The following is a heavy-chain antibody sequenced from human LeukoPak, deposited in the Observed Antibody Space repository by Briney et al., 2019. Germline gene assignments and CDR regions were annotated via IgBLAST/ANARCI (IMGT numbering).Heavy chain of an antibody. Sequence: GGSLRLSCATSGFRFVDYGLSWVRQAPGKGLEWLSAINWNGGITEYADSVKGRFTISRDNAKNSLYLQMDSLRAEDTAFYYCARDRMGTSYSVSHFDSWGQGTLVSVSS. CDR3: ARDRMGTSYSVSHFDS. CDR2: INWNGGIT. V-gene: IGHV3-20*04. J-gene: IGHJ4*02. D-gene: IGHD6-13*01. CDR1: GFRFVDYG.